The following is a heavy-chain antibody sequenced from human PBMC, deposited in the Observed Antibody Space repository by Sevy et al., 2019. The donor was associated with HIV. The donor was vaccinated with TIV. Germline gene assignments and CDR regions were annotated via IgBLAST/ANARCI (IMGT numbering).Heavy chain of an antibody. CDR3: AEGFCSGGSCPRDYYYYGMDV. J-gene: IGHJ6*02. V-gene: IGHV3-23*01. D-gene: IGHD2-15*01. Sequence: GGSLRLSCAASEFTFSSYAMSWVRQAPGKGLEWVSSISGSGRYTYYADSVEGRFTISRDNSKNTLYVQMNSLRPEDTAVYYCAEGFCSGGSCPRDYYYYGMDVWGQGTTVTVSS. CDR2: ISGSGRYT. CDR1: EFTFSSYA.